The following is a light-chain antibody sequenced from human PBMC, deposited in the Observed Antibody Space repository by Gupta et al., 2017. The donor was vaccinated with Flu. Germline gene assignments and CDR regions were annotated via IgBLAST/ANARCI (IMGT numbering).Light chain of an antibody. V-gene: IGKV3-20*01. J-gene: IGKJ1*01. CDR2: GAS. CDR3: QQYGSSPRT. Sequence: ETVLTQFPDTLSLSPGERATLSCRASQTLRSSDLGWYQQKPGQSPRFLIYGASNRASGVPDRFSASGSGTDFTLTINELEPEDFAVYFCQQYGSSPRTFGQGTKVEVK. CDR1: QTLRSSD.